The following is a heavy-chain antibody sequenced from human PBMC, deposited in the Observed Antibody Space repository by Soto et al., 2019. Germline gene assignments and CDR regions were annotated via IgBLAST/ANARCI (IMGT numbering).Heavy chain of an antibody. D-gene: IGHD1-26*01. Sequence: KSGGSLRLSCAASGFTFSNAWMSWVRQAPGKGLEWVGRIKSKTDGGTTDYAAPVKGRFTISRDDSKNTLYLQMNSLKTEDTAVYYCTTDLPPGIVSHDYDAFDIWGQGTMVTVSS. CDR3: TTDLPPGIVSHDYDAFDI. CDR1: GFTFSNAW. V-gene: IGHV3-15*01. J-gene: IGHJ3*02. CDR2: IKSKTDGGTT.